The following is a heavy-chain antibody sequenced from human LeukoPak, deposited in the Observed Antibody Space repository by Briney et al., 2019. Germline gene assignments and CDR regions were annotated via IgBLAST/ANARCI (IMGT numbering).Heavy chain of an antibody. J-gene: IGHJ3*02. V-gene: IGHV3-21*01. D-gene: IGHD3-3*01. Sequence: AGGSLRLSCAASGFTFSTFSMNWVRQAPGKGLEWVSSITRSSSYIYYADSVKGRFTISRDNAKNSLYLQMSSLRAEDTAVYYCARDLEEFDAFDIWGQGTMVTVSS. CDR2: ITRSSSYI. CDR1: GFTFSTFS. CDR3: ARDLEEFDAFDI.